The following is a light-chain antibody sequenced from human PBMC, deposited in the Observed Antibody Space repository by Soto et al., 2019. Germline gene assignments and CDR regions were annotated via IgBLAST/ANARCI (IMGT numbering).Light chain of an antibody. CDR2: LNSDGSH. CDR3: QTWATGIRV. CDR1: SGHSSYA. Sequence: QLVLTQSPSASASLGASVKLTCTLSSGHSSYAIAWHQQQPEKGPRYLMKLNSDGSHTKGDGIPDRFSGSSSGAERHLTISSLQSEDEADYYCQTWATGIRVFGGGTKLTVL. V-gene: IGLV4-69*01. J-gene: IGLJ3*02.